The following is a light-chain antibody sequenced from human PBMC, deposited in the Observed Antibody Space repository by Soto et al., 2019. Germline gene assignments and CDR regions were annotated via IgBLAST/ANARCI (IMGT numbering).Light chain of an antibody. CDR1: SGHSSYI. CDR2: LEGSGSY. Sequence: QLVLTQSSSASASLGSSVKHTCTLSSGHSSYIIAWHQQQPGKAPRYLMKLEGSGSYNKGSGVPDRFSGSSSGADRYLTISNLQFEDEADYYCETWDSNTHTVFGGGTQLTVL. J-gene: IGLJ3*02. CDR3: ETWDSNTHTV. V-gene: IGLV4-60*02.